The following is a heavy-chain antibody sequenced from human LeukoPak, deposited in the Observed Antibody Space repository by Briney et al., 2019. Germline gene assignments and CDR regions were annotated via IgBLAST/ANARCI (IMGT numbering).Heavy chain of an antibody. Sequence: SQTLSLTCTVSGGSISSGDYYWSWIRQPPGKGLEWIGYIYYSGSTYYNPSLKSRVTISVDTSKNRFSLKLSSVTAADTAVYYCARGPSTSSHYYYYMDVWGKGTTVTVSS. CDR2: IYYSGST. D-gene: IGHD2-2*01. CDR3: ARGPSTSSHYYYYMDV. CDR1: GGSISSGDYY. J-gene: IGHJ6*03. V-gene: IGHV4-30-4*08.